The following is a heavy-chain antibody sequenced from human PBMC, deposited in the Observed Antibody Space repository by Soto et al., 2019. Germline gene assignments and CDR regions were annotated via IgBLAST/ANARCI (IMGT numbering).Heavy chain of an antibody. J-gene: IGHJ6*02. CDR1: GGTFSSYA. V-gene: IGHV1-69*13. Sequence: SVKVSCKASGGTFSSYAISWVRQAPGQGLEWMGGIIPIFGTANYAQKFQGRVTITADESTSTAYMELSSLRSEDTAVYYFAITYLALVATITGGTYYYYGMDVSGPGPTVTV. D-gene: IGHD5-12*01. CDR2: IIPIFGTA. CDR3: AITYLALVATITGGTYYYYGMDV.